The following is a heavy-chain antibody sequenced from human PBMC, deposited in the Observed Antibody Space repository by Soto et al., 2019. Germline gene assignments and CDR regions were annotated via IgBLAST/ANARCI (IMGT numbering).Heavy chain of an antibody. V-gene: IGHV4-59*02. D-gene: IGHD3-3*01. J-gene: IGHJ4*02. CDR3: ARDFAYFDS. CDR1: GGSVSSYY. Sequence: SETLSLTCTVSGGSVSSYYWSWIRQPAGKGLEWIGYVYHTGRTSYNPSLKSRVSISMDTSKNQFSLNLDSVTAADTAVYFCARDFAYFDSWGQGTLVTVSS. CDR2: VYHTGRT.